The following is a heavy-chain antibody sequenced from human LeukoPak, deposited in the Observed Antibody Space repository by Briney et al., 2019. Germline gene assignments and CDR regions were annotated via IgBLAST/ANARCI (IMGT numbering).Heavy chain of an antibody. Sequence: PSETLSLTCAVYGGSFSGYFWGWIRQPPGKGLEWIGSFYHSGTTYYNPSLKSRVTISVDTSKNQFSLKLSSVTAADTAVYYCARVQLWPPSQFDYWGQGTLVTVSS. CDR2: FYHSGTT. V-gene: IGHV4-38-2*01. D-gene: IGHD5-18*01. CDR1: GGSFSGYF. CDR3: ARVQLWPPSQFDY. J-gene: IGHJ4*02.